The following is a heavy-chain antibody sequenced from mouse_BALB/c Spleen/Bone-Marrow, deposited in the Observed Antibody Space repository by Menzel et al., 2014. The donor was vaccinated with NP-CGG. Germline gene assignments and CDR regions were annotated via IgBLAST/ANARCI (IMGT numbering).Heavy chain of an antibody. Sequence: EVKLQESGPGLVKPSQSLSLTCSVTGYSITGGYFCNWIRQFPGNKLEWMGYISYDGSNNYNPSLKNRISIIRDTSRNQFFLKLNSVTTEDTAEYFCTRALMIVTGPMDYWGQGTSVTVSS. D-gene: IGHD2-4*01. V-gene: IGHV3-6*02. J-gene: IGHJ4*01. CDR3: TRALMIVTGPMDY. CDR2: ISYDGSN. CDR1: GYSITGGYF.